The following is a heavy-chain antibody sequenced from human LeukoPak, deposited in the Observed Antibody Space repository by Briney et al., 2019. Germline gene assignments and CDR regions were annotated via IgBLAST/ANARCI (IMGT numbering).Heavy chain of an antibody. D-gene: IGHD6-13*01. J-gene: IGHJ6*03. V-gene: IGHV1-2*02. CDR3: ARLRGYHFYYYYYMDV. CDR1: GYTFTAYY. CDR2: INPKSGGT. Sequence: ASVKVSCKASGYTFTAYYMHWVRQAPGQGLEWMGWINPKSGGTNYPQKFQGRVTMTRDTSISTAYMELSRLRSDDTAVYYCARLRGYHFYYYYYMDVWGKGTTVTVSS.